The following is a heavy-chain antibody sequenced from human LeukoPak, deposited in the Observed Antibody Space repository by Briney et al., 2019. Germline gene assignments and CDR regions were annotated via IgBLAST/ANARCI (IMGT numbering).Heavy chain of an antibody. J-gene: IGHJ6*02. CDR1: GYTFTNYG. CDR3: ARDHARYNWNFHGMDV. Sequence: SLKVSCKASGYTFTNYGISWVRQAPGQGLEWMGGIIPIFGTANYAQKFQGRVTITADESTSTAYMELSSLRSEDTAVYYCARDHARYNWNFHGMDVWGQGTTVTVSS. CDR2: IIPIFGTA. D-gene: IGHD1-7*01. V-gene: IGHV1-69*13.